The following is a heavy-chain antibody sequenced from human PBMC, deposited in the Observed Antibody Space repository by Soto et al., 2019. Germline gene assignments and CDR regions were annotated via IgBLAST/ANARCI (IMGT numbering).Heavy chain of an antibody. V-gene: IGHV4-31*03. CDR2: IYYSGST. CDR3: ARDRIAAAGTGSDNWFDP. Sequence: QVQLQESGPGLVKPSQTLSLTCTVSGGSISSGGYYWSWIRQHPGKGLEWIGYIYYSGSTYYNPSLKSRVTISVDTSKNQFALKLSSVTAADTAVYYCARDRIAAAGTGSDNWFDPWGQGTLVTVSS. J-gene: IGHJ5*02. D-gene: IGHD6-13*01. CDR1: GGSISSGGYY.